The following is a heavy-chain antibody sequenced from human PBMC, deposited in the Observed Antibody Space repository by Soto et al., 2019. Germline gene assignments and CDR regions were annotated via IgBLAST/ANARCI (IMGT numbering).Heavy chain of an antibody. CDR3: ARGAYYDFWSGYRYFDY. V-gene: IGHV4-34*01. CDR1: GGSFSGYY. D-gene: IGHD3-3*01. Sequence: SETLSLTCAVYGGSFSGYYRSWIRQPPGKGLEWIGEINHSGSTNYNPSLKSRVTISVDTSKNQFSLKLSSVTAADTAVYYCARGAYYDFWSGYRYFDYWGQGTLVTVSS. J-gene: IGHJ4*02. CDR2: INHSGST.